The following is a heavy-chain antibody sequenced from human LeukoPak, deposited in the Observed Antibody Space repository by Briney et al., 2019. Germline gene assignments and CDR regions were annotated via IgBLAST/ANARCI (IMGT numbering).Heavy chain of an antibody. Sequence: PGGSLRLSCAASGFTFSSYSMNWVRQAPGKGLEWVSFMSSSSSSIYYADSVKGRFTISRDNAKDSLYLQMNSLRAEDTAVYYCARGGELERRSLHYLDYWGQGTLVTVSS. D-gene: IGHD1-1*01. CDR1: GFTFSSYS. V-gene: IGHV3-21*06. CDR3: ARGGELERRSLHYLDY. J-gene: IGHJ4*02. CDR2: MSSSSSSI.